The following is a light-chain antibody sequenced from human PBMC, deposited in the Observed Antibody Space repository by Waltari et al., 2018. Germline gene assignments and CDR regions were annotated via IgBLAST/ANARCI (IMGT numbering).Light chain of an antibody. CDR3: QHRSKWPPLT. V-gene: IGKV3-11*01. J-gene: IGKJ4*01. CDR2: DSS. Sequence: EIVLTQSPATLPLSPGERATLSCRASQSVGNFLAWYQLKPGQPPRLLIYDSSSRATGIPPRFSGSGSATDFTLTISSLEPEDFAVYYCQHRSKWPPLTFGGGTKVEIK. CDR1: QSVGNF.